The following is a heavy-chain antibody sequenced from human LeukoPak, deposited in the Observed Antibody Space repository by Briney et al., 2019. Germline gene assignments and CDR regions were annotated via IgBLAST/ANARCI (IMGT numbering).Heavy chain of an antibody. CDR1: DFTVGSNY. D-gene: IGHD2-8*01. Sequence: GGSLRLSCAASDFTVGSNYMTWVRQAPGKGLEWVSVIYSGGKTFYADSVKGRFTISRDDSKNTLYLQMNSLRADDTAIYYCARDGDDTTNWRGQGTLVTVSS. J-gene: IGHJ4*02. CDR3: ARDGDDTTNW. CDR2: IYSGGKT. V-gene: IGHV3-53*01.